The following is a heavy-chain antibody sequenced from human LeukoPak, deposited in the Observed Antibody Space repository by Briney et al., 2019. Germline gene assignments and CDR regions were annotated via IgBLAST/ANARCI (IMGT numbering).Heavy chain of an antibody. CDR1: GGSISSSSYY. CDR3: ARCRITRGQFDY. J-gene: IGHJ4*02. CDR2: IYYSGST. D-gene: IGHD7-27*01. Sequence: PSETLSLTCTVSGGSISSSSYYWGWIRQPPGKGLEWIGSIYYSGSTYYNPSLKSRVTISVDTSKNQFSLKLSSVTAADTAVYYCARCRITRGQFDYWGQGTLVTVSS. V-gene: IGHV4-39*01.